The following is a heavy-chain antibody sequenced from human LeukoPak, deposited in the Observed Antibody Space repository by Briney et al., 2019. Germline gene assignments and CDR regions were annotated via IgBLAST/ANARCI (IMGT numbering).Heavy chain of an antibody. CDR2: ISGSGGST. V-gene: IGHV3-23*01. J-gene: IGHJ2*01. D-gene: IGHD4-17*01. CDR1: RFNFRAYW. Sequence: GGSLRLSCTTSRFNFRAYWMGWVRQAPGKGLEWVSAISGSGGSTYYADSVKGRFTISRDNSKNTLYLQMNSLRAEDTAVYYCAKAGYGARPHWYFDLWGRGTLVTVSS. CDR3: AKAGYGARPHWYFDL.